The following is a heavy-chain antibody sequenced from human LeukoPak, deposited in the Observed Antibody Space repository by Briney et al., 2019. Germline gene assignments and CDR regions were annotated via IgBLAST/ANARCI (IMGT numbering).Heavy chain of an antibody. CDR2: ISYDGSNK. CDR1: GFTFSGYA. CDR3: AREGLHGSGSYYNVYFQH. V-gene: IGHV3-30*09. J-gene: IGHJ1*01. Sequence: GGSLRLSCAASGFTFSGYAMHWVRQAPGKGLEWVAVISYDGSNKYYADSVKGRFAISRDNSKNTLYLQMNSLRAEDTAVYYCAREGLHGSGSYYNVYFQHWGQGTLVTVSS. D-gene: IGHD3-10*01.